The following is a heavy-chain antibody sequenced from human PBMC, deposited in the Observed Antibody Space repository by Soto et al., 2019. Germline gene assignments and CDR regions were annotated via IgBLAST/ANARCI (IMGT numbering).Heavy chain of an antibody. Sequence: QVQLVESGGGVVQPGRSLRLSCAASGFTFSSYGMHWVRQAPGKGLEWVAVISYDGSNKYYADSVKGRFTISRDNSKNTLYLQMNILRAEDTAVYYCAKDQGGDYYYYGMDVWGRGTTVTVSS. CDR3: AKDQGGDYYYYGMDV. CDR2: ISYDGSNK. CDR1: GFTFSSYG. D-gene: IGHD3-16*01. J-gene: IGHJ6*02. V-gene: IGHV3-30*18.